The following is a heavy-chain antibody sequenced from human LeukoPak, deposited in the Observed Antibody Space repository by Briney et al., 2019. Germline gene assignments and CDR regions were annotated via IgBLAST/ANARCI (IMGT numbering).Heavy chain of an antibody. Sequence: GSLRLSCAASGFTVSSNYMSWVRQAPGKGLEWVSVIYSGGSTYYADSVKGRFTISRDNSKNTLYLQMNSLRAEDTAVYYCARKNYDILTGYYKGPYYYYYMDVWGKGTTVTVSS. J-gene: IGHJ6*03. CDR1: GFTVSSNY. V-gene: IGHV3-66*02. CDR3: ARKNYDILTGYYKGPYYYYYMDV. D-gene: IGHD3-9*01. CDR2: IYSGGST.